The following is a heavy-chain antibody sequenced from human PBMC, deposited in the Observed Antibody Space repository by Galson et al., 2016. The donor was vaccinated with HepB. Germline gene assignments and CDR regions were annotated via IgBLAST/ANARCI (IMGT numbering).Heavy chain of an antibody. CDR2: IIPMFDTA. D-gene: IGHD3-22*01. CDR3: ARERADYYDSSGYSGAFDI. CDR1: GGSFNTYA. Sequence: SVKVSCKASGGSFNTYAISWLRQAPGQGLEWMGGIIPMFDTAIYAQKFQGRVTITADKSTNTAYMDLSSLRSEDTAVYYCARERADYYDSSGYSGAFDIWGHGTMVTVSS. V-gene: IGHV1-69*06. J-gene: IGHJ3*02.